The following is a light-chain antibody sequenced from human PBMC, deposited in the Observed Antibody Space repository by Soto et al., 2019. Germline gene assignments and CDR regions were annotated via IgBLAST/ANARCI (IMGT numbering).Light chain of an antibody. Sequence: EIVMTQSPATLSVSPGERATLSCRASQGISNTLAWYQQKPGQAPRLLIYGASTRATGIPARFSGSGSGTEFTLTISSLQSEDFAVYYCQQYNDWPLWTFGQGTKVDIK. CDR1: QGISNT. V-gene: IGKV3-15*01. CDR2: GAS. CDR3: QQYNDWPLWT. J-gene: IGKJ1*01.